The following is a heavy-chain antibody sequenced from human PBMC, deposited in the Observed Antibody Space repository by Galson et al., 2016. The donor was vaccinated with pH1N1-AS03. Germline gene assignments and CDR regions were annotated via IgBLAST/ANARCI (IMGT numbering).Heavy chain of an antibody. CDR3: ARGHDILNGFSDGSPFYHHMDV. D-gene: IGHD3-9*01. Sequence: SVKVSCKASGYIFTDYFLHWVRQAPGQGPEWMGRLNPRSGATDYAQRFKGRVTVTRDTSISTAYMELSRLRSDDTAVYYCARGHDILNGFSDGSPFYHHMDVWAKGTTVTVSS. CDR1: GYIFTDYF. V-gene: IGHV1-2*06. J-gene: IGHJ6*03. CDR2: LNPRSGAT.